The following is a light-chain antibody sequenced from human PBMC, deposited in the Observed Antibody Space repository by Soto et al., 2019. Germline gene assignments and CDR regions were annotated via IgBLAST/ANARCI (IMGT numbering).Light chain of an antibody. CDR2: AAS. J-gene: IGKJ1*01. CDR3: QQSYSVPR. CDR1: RSISNY. Sequence: DIQMTPSPSSLSASVGDRVTITCRASRSISNYLNWYQHKSGKAPRLLIYAASSLQVGVPSRFSGSGTGTAFTLTITSLQPEDSATYYCQQSYSVPRFGQGTRVDLK. V-gene: IGKV1-39*01.